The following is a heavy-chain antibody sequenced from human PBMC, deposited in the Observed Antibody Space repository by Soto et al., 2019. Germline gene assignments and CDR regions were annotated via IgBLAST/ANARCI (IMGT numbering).Heavy chain of an antibody. CDR1: GGSVSSGSYY. D-gene: IGHD2-21*02. J-gene: IGHJ6*02. Sequence: QVQLQESGPGLVKPSETLSLTCTVSGGSVSSGSYYWSWIRQPPGKGLEWIGYIYYSGSTSYNPSLKSRVAISVDTSKTQFSLKVSSVTAADTAVYYCARAGHIVVVTAESYFGMDLWGQGATVTVSS. V-gene: IGHV4-61*01. CDR3: ARAGHIVVVTAESYFGMDL. CDR2: IYYSGST.